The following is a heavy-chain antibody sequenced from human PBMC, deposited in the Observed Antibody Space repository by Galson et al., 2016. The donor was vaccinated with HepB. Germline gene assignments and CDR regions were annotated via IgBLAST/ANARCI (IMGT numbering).Heavy chain of an antibody. Sequence: SLRLSCATSGFIFSDYYMDWVRQAPGKGLEWDGRIRSKARSHTTEYATSVKGRFTISRDDSKNSMYLEMNSLKTEDTAVYYCTRDSPGDSELDVWGQGATVTVSS. CDR2: IRSKARSHTT. V-gene: IGHV3-72*01. CDR3: TRDSPGDSELDV. D-gene: IGHD2-21*02. CDR1: GFIFSDYY. J-gene: IGHJ6*02.